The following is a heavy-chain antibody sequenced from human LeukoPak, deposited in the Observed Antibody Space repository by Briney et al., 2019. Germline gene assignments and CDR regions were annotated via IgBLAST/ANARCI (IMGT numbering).Heavy chain of an antibody. CDR1: GGSFSGYY. CDR3: ASPRAGSGAYAFDI. V-gene: IGHV4-34*01. Sequence: PSETLSLTCAVYGGSFSGYYWSWIRQPPGKGLEWIGEINHSGSTNYNPSLKSRVTISVDTSKNQFSLKLSSVTAADTAVYYCASPRAGSGAYAFDIWGQGTIVTVSS. CDR2: INHSGST. D-gene: IGHD3-10*01. J-gene: IGHJ3*02.